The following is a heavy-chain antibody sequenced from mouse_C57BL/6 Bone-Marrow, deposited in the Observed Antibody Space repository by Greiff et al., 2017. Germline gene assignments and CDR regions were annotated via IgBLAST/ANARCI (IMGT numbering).Heavy chain of an antibody. CDR2: INPNYGTT. Sequence: EVKLMESGPELVKPGASVKISRKASGYSFTDYNMNWVKQSNGKSLEWIGVINPNYGTTSYNQKFKGKATLTVDQSSSTAYMQLNSLTSEDSAVYYCARGYDYDYAMDYWGQGTSVTVSS. CDR1: GYSFTDYN. CDR3: ARGYDYDYAMDY. J-gene: IGHJ4*01. D-gene: IGHD2-4*01. V-gene: IGHV1-39*01.